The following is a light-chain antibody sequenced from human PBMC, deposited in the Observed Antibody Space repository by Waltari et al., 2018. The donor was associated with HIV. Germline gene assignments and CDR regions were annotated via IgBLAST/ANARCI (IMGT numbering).Light chain of an antibody. J-gene: IGLJ2*01. CDR3: AAWDDGLVGRV. Sequence: QSVLTQPPSASGTPGPRVTISCSGSSSNIGSNTVNWSPQFPGPAPKLLLYRNNQRPSGVPDRFSGSKSGTSASLAISGLQSEDEADYYCAAWDDGLVGRVFGGGTKLTVL. V-gene: IGLV1-44*01. CDR2: RNN. CDR1: SSNIGSNT.